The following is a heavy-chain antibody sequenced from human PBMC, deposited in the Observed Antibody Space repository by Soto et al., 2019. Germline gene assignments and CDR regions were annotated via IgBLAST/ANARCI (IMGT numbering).Heavy chain of an antibody. CDR2: ISSSGSTI. CDR1: GFTFSSYE. Sequence: GGSLRLSCAASGFTFSSYEMNWVRQAPGKGLEWVSYISSSGSTIYYADSVKGRFTISRDNAKNSLYLQMNSLRAEDTAVYYCARQGQWELFFVVSYGMDVWGQGXTVTVYS. V-gene: IGHV3-48*03. CDR3: ARQGQWELFFVVSYGMDV. J-gene: IGHJ6*02. D-gene: IGHD1-26*01.